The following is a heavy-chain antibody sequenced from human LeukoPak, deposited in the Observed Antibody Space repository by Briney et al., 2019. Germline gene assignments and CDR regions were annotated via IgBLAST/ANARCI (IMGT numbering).Heavy chain of an antibody. CDR1: GGSISSYY. CDR3: AREGYYYDSSGYYLDAFDI. Sequence: SETLSVTCTVSGGSISSYYWSWIRQPPGKGLEWIGYIYTSGSTNYNPSLKSRVTISVDTSKNQFSLKLSSVTAADTAVYYCAREGYYYDSSGYYLDAFDIWGQGTMVTVSS. J-gene: IGHJ3*02. CDR2: IYTSGST. D-gene: IGHD3-22*01. V-gene: IGHV4-4*09.